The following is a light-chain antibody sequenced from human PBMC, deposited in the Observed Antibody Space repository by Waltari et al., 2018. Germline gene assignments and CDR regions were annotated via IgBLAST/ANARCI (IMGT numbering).Light chain of an antibody. CDR3: QQYDSYPFT. CDR1: QSITNW. V-gene: IGKV1-5*01. CDR2: DAS. Sequence: DIQMTQSPSSLSASVGDRISISCRTRQSITNWLAWYQQKPGKAPEVLIYDASSLESGVPSRFSGSGSGTEFTLTISSLQPDDSATYFCQQYDSYPFTFGPGTKVDVK. J-gene: IGKJ3*01.